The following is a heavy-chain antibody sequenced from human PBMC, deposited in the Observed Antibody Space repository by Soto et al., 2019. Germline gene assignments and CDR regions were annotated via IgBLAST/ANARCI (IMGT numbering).Heavy chain of an antibody. CDR2: VSASGLNT. V-gene: IGHV3-23*01. Sequence: EVQLLESGGKLVQPGGSLTLSCAASGFTFSTYAMAWVRQAPGKGLEWVSGVSASGLNTDYADPVKGRFYISRDNSKNTVSLHMNSLRYEDTAVYYCASPSYGSGSYYWGQGTLVTVSS. J-gene: IGHJ4*02. D-gene: IGHD3-10*01. CDR3: ASPSYGSGSYY. CDR1: GFTFSTYA.